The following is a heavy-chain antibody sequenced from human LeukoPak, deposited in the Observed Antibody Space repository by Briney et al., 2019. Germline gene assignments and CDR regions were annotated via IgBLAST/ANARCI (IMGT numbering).Heavy chain of an antibody. D-gene: IGHD5-12*01. CDR2: INHSGST. CDR3: ASRVATGLLRKYYFDY. J-gene: IGHJ4*02. Sequence: SETLSLTCAVDGGSFSGYYWSWIRQPSGKGPEWIGEINHSGSTNYNPSLKSRVTISVDTSKNQFSLKLSSVTAADTAVYYCASRVATGLLRKYYFDYWGQGTLVTVSS. CDR1: GGSFSGYY. V-gene: IGHV4-34*01.